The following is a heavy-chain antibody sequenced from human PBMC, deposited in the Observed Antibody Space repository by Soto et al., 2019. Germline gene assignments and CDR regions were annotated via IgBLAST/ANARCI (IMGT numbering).Heavy chain of an antibody. J-gene: IGHJ4*02. V-gene: IGHV3-23*01. Sequence: EVQLLESGGGLVQPGESLRLSCAASGFTFSSYAMSWVRQAPGKGLEWVSVISGSDDSTYYADSVKGRFTISRDNSKHTLYLQMNSLRAEDTAVYYCAKRSGSSTFDYWGQGTLVTVSS. CDR1: GFTFSSYA. D-gene: IGHD6-6*01. CDR2: ISGSDDST. CDR3: AKRSGSSTFDY.